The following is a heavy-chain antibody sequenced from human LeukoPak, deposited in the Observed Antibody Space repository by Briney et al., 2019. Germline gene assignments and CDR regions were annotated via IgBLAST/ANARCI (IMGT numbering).Heavy chain of an antibody. Sequence: GGSLRLSCAASGFTFSDYYMSWIRQAPGKGLEWVSYISTRGSTIYYADSVKGRFTISRDNAKNSLYLQMNSLRAEDTAVYYCERVHCSGGSCYSGSPYYYYMDVWGKGTTVTVSS. CDR3: ERVHCSGGSCYSGSPYYYYMDV. D-gene: IGHD2-15*01. CDR1: GFTFSDYY. CDR2: ISTRGSTI. V-gene: IGHV3-11*04. J-gene: IGHJ6*03.